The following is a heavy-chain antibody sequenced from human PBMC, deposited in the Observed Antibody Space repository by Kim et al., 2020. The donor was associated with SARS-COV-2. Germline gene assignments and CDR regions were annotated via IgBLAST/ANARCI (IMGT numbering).Heavy chain of an antibody. CDR2: INTNTGNP. CDR3: ARDALRYFDWLLYGYYGMDV. D-gene: IGHD3-9*01. CDR1: GYTFTSYA. Sequence: ASVQVSCKASGYTFTSYAMNWVRQAPGQGLEWMGWINTNTGNPTYAQGFTGRFVFSLDTSVSTAYLQISSLKAEDTAVYYCARDALRYFDWLLYGYYGMDVWGQGTTVTVSS. V-gene: IGHV7-4-1*02. J-gene: IGHJ6*02.